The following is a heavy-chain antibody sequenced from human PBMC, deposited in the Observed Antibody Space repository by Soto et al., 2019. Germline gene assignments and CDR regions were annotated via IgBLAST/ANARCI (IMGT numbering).Heavy chain of an antibody. Sequence: GGSLRLSCAASGFTFSSYSMNWVRQAPGKGLEWVSSTSSSSSYIYYADSVKGRFTISRDNAKNSLYLQMNSLRAEDTAVYYCASGRFRNYYMDVWGKGTTVTV. CDR3: ASGRFRNYYMDV. J-gene: IGHJ6*03. CDR1: GFTFSSYS. CDR2: TSSSSSYI. D-gene: IGHD3-10*01. V-gene: IGHV3-21*01.